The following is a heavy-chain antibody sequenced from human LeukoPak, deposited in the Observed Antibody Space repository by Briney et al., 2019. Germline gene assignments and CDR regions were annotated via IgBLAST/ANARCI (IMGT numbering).Heavy chain of an antibody. Sequence: GASVKVSCKASGYTFTSYGISWVRQAPGQGLEWMGWISAYNGNTNYAQKLQGRVTMTTDTSTSTAYMELRSLRADDTAVYYCARDGTPYATGSVVVPSSWGQGTLVTVSP. CDR2: ISAYNGNT. V-gene: IGHV1-18*01. J-gene: IGHJ4*02. CDR1: GYTFTSYG. D-gene: IGHD2-2*01. CDR3: ARDGTPYATGSVVVPSS.